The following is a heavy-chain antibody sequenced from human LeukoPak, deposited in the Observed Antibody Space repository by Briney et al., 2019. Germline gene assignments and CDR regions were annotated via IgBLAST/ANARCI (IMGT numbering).Heavy chain of an antibody. CDR1: GFSFSSYS. Sequence: PGGSLRLSCAVSGFSFSSYSMSWVRQAPGKGLEWVSSVSASGATTYYADSVKGRFTISRDNSKNTLYLQMNSLRAEEAAVYYCAKINPCDRRYSDCWGQGTLVTVSS. J-gene: IGHJ4*02. CDR3: AKINPCDRRYSDC. CDR2: VSASGATT. D-gene: IGHD3-22*01. V-gene: IGHV3-23*01.